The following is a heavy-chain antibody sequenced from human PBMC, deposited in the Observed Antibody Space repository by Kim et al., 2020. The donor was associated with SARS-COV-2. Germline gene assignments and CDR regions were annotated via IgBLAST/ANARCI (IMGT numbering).Heavy chain of an antibody. J-gene: IGHJ4*02. CDR3: AKDTRRDGFFG. D-gene: IGHD3-3*01. V-gene: IGHV3-9*01. Sequence: IGYADSVKGRFTISRDNAKNSLYLQMNSLRAEDTALYYCAKDTRRDGFFGWGQGTLVTVSS. CDR2: I.